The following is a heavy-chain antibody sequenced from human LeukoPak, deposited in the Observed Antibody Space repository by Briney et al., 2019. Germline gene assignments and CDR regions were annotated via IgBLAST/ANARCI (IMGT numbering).Heavy chain of an antibody. Sequence: GGSLRLSCAASGFNFATYAVTWVRQAPGKGLEWVSSVSDRGGTTYYADSVGGRFTISRDNSKNTLFLQMNSLRSGDTAVYYCAKVLLNNDDSGYSGFDYWGQGTLVTVSS. D-gene: IGHD3-22*01. CDR2: VSDRGGTT. CDR3: AKVLLNNDDSGYSGFDY. V-gene: IGHV3-23*01. CDR1: GFNFATYA. J-gene: IGHJ4*02.